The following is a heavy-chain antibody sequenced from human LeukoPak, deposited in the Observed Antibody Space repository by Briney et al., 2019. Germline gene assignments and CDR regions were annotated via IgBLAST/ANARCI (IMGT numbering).Heavy chain of an antibody. CDR2: IYPGDSDT. J-gene: IGHJ4*02. CDR3: ARNQNYGSGSSHFDY. D-gene: IGHD3-10*01. Sequence: GESLKISCKGSGYSFTSYWIGWVRQMPGKGLEWMGIIYPGDSDTRYSPSFQGQVTISAVKSISTAYLQWSSLKASDTAMYYCARNQNYGSGSSHFDYWGQGTLVTVSS. V-gene: IGHV5-51*01. CDR1: GYSFTSYW.